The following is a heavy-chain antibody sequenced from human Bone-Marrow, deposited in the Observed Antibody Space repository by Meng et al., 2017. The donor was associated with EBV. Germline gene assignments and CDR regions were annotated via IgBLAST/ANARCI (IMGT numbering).Heavy chain of an antibody. CDR2: INHSGST. D-gene: IGHD1-26*01. Sequence: QVQVQQLGAGMLQASEILTLSCAVYGGSFSGYYWSWIRQHEGKGLEWIGEINHSGSTNYNPSLKSRVTISVDTSKKQFSLKMSSVTAADTAVYYCARVVWSIVGAKKWFDPWGQGTLVTVSS. J-gene: IGHJ5*02. CDR1: GGSFSGYY. V-gene: IGHV4-34*01. CDR3: ARVVWSIVGAKKWFDP.